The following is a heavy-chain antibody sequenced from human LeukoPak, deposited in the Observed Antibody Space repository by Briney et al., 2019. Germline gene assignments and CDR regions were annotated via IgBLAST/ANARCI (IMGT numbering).Heavy chain of an antibody. CDR2: ISAYNGNT. J-gene: IGHJ4*02. Sequence: ASVKVSCKASGYTFTSYGISWVRQAPGQGLEWMGWISAYNGNTNYAQKLQGRVTMTTDTSTSTAYMELRSLRSDDTAVYYCKITGLRLGELSSSPFDYWGQGTLVTVSS. CDR1: GYTFTSYG. D-gene: IGHD3-16*02. CDR3: KITGLRLGELSSSPFDY. V-gene: IGHV1-18*01.